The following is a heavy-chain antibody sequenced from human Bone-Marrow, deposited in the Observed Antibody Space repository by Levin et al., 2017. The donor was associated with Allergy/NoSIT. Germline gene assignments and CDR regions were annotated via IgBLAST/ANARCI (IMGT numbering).Heavy chain of an antibody. Sequence: PGESLKISCQASADFNSYAVTWVRQAPGQGLEWLGGIIPLFGTTNSAQKLQGRFTVTADKSTMTAYMEMSRLTSEDTAIYYCAVPEFDYWGQGTLVSVSS. V-gene: IGHV1-69*06. CDR2: IIPLFGTT. J-gene: IGHJ4*02. CDR3: AVPEFDY. CDR1: ADFNSYA. D-gene: IGHD1-14*01.